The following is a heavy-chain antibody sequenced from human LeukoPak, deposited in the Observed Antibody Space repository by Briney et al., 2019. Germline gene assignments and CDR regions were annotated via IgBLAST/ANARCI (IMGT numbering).Heavy chain of an antibody. CDR2: IKQDGSEN. V-gene: IGHV3-7*03. D-gene: IGHD1-26*01. CDR1: GFTFSNYW. Sequence: GGSLRLSCAASGFTFSNYWMSWVRQAPGKGLEWVAQIKQDGSENYYVDSVKDRFTISRDNAKNSLYLQLNSLRAEDTALYYCARDKQVGATTGSWFDPWGQGTLVTVSS. CDR3: ARDKQVGATTGSWFDP. J-gene: IGHJ5*02.